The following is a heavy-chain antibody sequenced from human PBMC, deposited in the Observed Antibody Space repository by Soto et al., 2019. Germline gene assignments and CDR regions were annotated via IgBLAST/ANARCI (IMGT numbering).Heavy chain of an antibody. V-gene: IGHV1-69*01. D-gene: IGHD3-3*01. Sequence: QVQLVQSGAEVKKPGSSVKVSCKASGGTFSSYAISWVRQAPGQGLEWMGGIIPIFGTANYAQKFQGRVTITADESTSTAYMELRSLRSEDTAVYYCATIGPQITIFGVVIIGGGYYFDYWGQGTLVTVSS. CDR2: IIPIFGTA. CDR1: GGTFSSYA. CDR3: ATIGPQITIFGVVIIGGGYYFDY. J-gene: IGHJ4*02.